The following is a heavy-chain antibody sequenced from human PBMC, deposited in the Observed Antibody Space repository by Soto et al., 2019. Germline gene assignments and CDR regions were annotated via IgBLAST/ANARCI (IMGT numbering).Heavy chain of an antibody. CDR1: GFTVSSNY. V-gene: IGHV3-66*01. J-gene: IGHJ5*02. CDR2: IYSGGST. D-gene: IGHD2-15*01. Sequence: GGSLRLSCAASGFTVSSNYMSWVRQAPGKGLEWVSVIYSGGSTYYADSVKGRFTISRDNSKNTLYLQMSSLRVEDTAVYYCARDGCSGSNCLNWFDPWGQGTLVTVSS. CDR3: ARDGCSGSNCLNWFDP.